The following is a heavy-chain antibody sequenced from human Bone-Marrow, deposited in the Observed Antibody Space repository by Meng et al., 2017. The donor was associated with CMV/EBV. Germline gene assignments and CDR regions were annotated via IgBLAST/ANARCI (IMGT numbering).Heavy chain of an antibody. V-gene: IGHV4-34*01. Sequence: LRLSCAVYGGSFSGYYWSWIRQLPGKGLEWVGEINHSGSTNYNPSLKSRVTISVDTSKNQFSLKLSSVTAADTAVYYCARDERFLEWLFGYWGQGTLVTVSS. D-gene: IGHD3-3*01. CDR3: ARDERFLEWLFGY. J-gene: IGHJ4*02. CDR2: INHSGST. CDR1: GGSFSGYY.